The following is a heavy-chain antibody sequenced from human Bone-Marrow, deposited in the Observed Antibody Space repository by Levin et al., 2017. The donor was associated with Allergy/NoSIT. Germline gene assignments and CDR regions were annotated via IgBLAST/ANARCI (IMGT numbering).Heavy chain of an antibody. CDR2: ISYDGTNK. CDR1: GFTFSRFG. V-gene: IGHV3-30*18. D-gene: IGHD6-19*01. J-gene: IGHJ4*02. CDR3: AKDIAEYSSGWYRGYFDR. Sequence: GWSLRLSCADSGFTFSRFGMHWVRQAPGKGLEWVAVISYDGTNKYYADSVKGRFTISRDNSKNTLYLQMNSLRAEDTAMYYCAKDIAEYSSGWYRGYFDRWGQGTLVTVSS.